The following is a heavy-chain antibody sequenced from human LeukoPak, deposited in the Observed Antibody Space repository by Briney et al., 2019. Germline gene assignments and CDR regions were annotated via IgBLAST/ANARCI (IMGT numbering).Heavy chain of an antibody. D-gene: IGHD6-19*01. V-gene: IGHV1-2*06. CDR2: VNPNSGVT. Sequence: ASVKVSCKASGYTFTAYFMHWVRQAPGQGLEWMGRVNPNSGVTNSIQKFQGRVAMTRDTSISTAYMELSGLRSDDTAVYYCARQWLPNGYFDYWGQGTLVTVSS. CDR1: GYTFTAYF. J-gene: IGHJ4*02. CDR3: ARQWLPNGYFDY.